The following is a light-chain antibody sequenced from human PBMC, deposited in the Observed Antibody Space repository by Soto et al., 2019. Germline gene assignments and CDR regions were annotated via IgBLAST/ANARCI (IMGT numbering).Light chain of an antibody. CDR2: AAS. V-gene: IGKV1-39*01. CDR1: QSISSY. CDR3: QQSYSTPPGWT. J-gene: IGKJ1*01. Sequence: DIQMTQSPSSLSASVGDRVTITCRASQSISSYLNWYQQKPGKAPKLLIYAASSLQSGVPSRFSGSGSGTDFSLTISSLQPEDFATYYCQQSYSTPPGWTFGQGTKVEI.